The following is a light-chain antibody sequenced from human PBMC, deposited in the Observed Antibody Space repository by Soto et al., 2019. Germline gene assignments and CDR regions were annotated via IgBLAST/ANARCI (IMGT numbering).Light chain of an antibody. J-gene: IGKJ4*01. Sequence: EIVVTQSPATLSVSPGERATLSCRASQSVGNNFAWYQQKPGQAPRLLIFATSTRATGVPARFSGSGSGTEFTLTISSLQSEGFAVYYCQQYGGWPLTFGGGAKVEI. CDR3: QQYGGWPLT. CDR1: QSVGNN. CDR2: ATS. V-gene: IGKV3-15*01.